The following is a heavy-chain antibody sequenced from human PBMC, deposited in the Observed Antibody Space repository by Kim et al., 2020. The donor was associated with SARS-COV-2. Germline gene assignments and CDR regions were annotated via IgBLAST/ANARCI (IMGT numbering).Heavy chain of an antibody. CDR2: INNSVDN. J-gene: IGHJ5*02. V-gene: IGHV4-39*01. CDR3: TRPQHWRVGLDH. Sequence: SETLSLTCTVSGASVSTTLHHWGWIRQSPGKGLEWIRSINNSVDNYYNPSLRSLVTISIDTSKNQFSLMLTSVTAADTAVYYGTRPQHWRVGLDHWSQG. CDR1: GASVSTTLHH. D-gene: IGHD3-3*02.